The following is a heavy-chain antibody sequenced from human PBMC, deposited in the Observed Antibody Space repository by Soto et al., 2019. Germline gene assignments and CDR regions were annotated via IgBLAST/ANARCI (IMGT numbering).Heavy chain of an antibody. Sequence: QVQLVQSGAEVKKPGSSVKVSCKASGGTFSSYAISWVRQAPGQGLERIGGNIPIFGTANYAQKSQGRVTITADESTSTAYMELSSLRSDDTAVYYCARGALVVVAAIGWFDPWGQGALVTVSS. CDR3: ARGALVVVAAIGWFDP. D-gene: IGHD2-15*01. J-gene: IGHJ5*02. V-gene: IGHV1-69*01. CDR2: NIPIFGTA. CDR1: GGTFSSYA.